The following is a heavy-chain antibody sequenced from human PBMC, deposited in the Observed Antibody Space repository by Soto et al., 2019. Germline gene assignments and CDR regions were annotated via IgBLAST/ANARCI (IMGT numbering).Heavy chain of an antibody. J-gene: IGHJ6*02. CDR1: GGSISSGGYY. CDR3: ARGELGYCSSTSCYAGDGGMDV. Sequence: QVHLQESGPGLVKPSQTLSLTCTGSGGSISSGGYYWSWIRQHPGKGLEWIGYIYYSGSTYYNPSLKSRVTISVDTSKNQFSLKMSSVTAADTAVYYCARGELGYCSSTSCYAGDGGMDVWGQGTTVTVSS. CDR2: IYYSGST. V-gene: IGHV4-31*03. D-gene: IGHD2-2*01.